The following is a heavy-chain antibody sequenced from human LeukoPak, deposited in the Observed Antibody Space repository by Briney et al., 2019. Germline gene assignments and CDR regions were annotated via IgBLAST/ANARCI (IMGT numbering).Heavy chain of an antibody. Sequence: GASVKVSCKASGYTFINYDINWVRQAPGQGLEWMGWINPNSGGTNCAQKFQGRVTMTTDTSISTAYMELSRLRSDDTAVYYCAREENSVSRFLGYWGQGTLVTVSS. J-gene: IGHJ4*02. CDR2: INPNSGGT. CDR3: AREENSVSRFLGY. V-gene: IGHV1-2*02. CDR1: GYTFINYD. D-gene: IGHD3-3*01.